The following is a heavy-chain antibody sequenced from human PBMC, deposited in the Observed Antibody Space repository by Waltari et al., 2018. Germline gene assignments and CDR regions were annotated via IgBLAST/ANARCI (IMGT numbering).Heavy chain of an antibody. J-gene: IGHJ4*02. CDR3: AKAIRDGYNK. CDR1: GFTFSGYA. D-gene: IGHD5-12*01. CDR2: ISESDGRT. V-gene: IGHV3-23*01. Sequence: EVQLLESGGGLVQPGGSLRLSCAASGFTFSGYAMSWVRQAPGKGREWVSSISESDGRTYYADSVKGRFTISRDNSKNTLYLQMNSLRAEDTAVYYCAKAIRDGYNKWGQGTLVTVSS.